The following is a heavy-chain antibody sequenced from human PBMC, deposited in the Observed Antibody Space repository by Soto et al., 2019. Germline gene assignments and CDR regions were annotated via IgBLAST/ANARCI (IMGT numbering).Heavy chain of an antibody. CDR1: GFTFSSYA. V-gene: IGHV3-23*01. CDR2: ISGSGGST. Sequence: EVQLLESGGGLVQPGGSLRLSCAASGFTFSSYAMSWVRQAPGKGLEWVSAISGSGGSTYYADSVKGRFTISRDNSKNTLYLQMNSLRAEDTAVYYCAKLTDTMIVVATNPTFDYWGQGTLVTVSS. D-gene: IGHD3-22*01. J-gene: IGHJ4*02. CDR3: AKLTDTMIVVATNPTFDY.